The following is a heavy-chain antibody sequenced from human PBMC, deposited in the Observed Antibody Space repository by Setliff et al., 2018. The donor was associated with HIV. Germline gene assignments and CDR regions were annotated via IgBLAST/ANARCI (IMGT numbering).Heavy chain of an antibody. D-gene: IGHD3-16*01. CDR1: RASIRSDNW. CDR3: VRGTRNFWGSYYFDY. V-gene: IGHV4-4*02. Sequence: SETLSLTCAVSRASIRSDNWWAWVRRPPGKGLEWIGEVFHSGSTNYNPSLKSRVTISVDKSRNQFSLNLKSVTAADTAVYHCVRGTRNFWGSYYFDYWGQGTLVTVSS. CDR2: VFHSGST. J-gene: IGHJ4*02.